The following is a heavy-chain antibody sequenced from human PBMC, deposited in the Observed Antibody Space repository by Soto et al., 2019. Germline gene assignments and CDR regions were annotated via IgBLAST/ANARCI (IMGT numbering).Heavy chain of an antibody. Sequence: PSETLSLTCTVSGGSISSGCYYWSWIRQHPGKGLEWIGYIYYSGSTNYNPSLKSRVTISVDTSKNQFSLKLSSVTAADTAVYYCARFPRGGVGAKYYFDYWGQGTLVTVSS. CDR1: GGSISSGCYY. V-gene: IGHV4-61*01. CDR2: IYYSGST. D-gene: IGHD1-26*01. CDR3: ARFPRGGVGAKYYFDY. J-gene: IGHJ4*02.